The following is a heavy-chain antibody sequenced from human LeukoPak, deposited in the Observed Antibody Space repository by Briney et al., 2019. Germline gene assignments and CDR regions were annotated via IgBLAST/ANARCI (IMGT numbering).Heavy chain of an antibody. CDR2: IRYDGSNK. V-gene: IGHV3-30*02. Sequence: GGSLRLSCLASGFTFTTYGMHWVRQAQGKGLEWVAFIRYDGSNKYYADSVKGRFTISRDNSKNTLYLQMNSLRAEDTAVYYCAKDHTMVRSPMDVWGQGTTVTVSS. D-gene: IGHD3-10*01. CDR3: AKDHTMVRSPMDV. CDR1: GFTFTTYG. J-gene: IGHJ6*02.